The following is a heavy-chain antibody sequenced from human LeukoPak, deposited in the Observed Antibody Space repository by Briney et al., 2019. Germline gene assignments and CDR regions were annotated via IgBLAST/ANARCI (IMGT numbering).Heavy chain of an antibody. CDR1: GFTFSSYG. Sequence: GGSLRLSCAASGFTFSSYGMHWVRQAPGKGLEWVAVIWYDGSNKYYAGSVKGRFTISRDNSKNTLYLQMNSLRAEDTAVYYCARAGTRQEFDYWGQGTLVTVSS. CDR3: ARAGTRQEFDY. CDR2: IWYDGSNK. V-gene: IGHV3-33*01. J-gene: IGHJ4*02.